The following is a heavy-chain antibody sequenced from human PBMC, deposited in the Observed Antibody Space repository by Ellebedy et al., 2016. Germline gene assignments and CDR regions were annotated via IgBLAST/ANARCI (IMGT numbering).Heavy chain of an antibody. D-gene: IGHD2-2*02. CDR3: ARASIDIVVVPAAVPLDY. V-gene: IGHV3-30-3*01. J-gene: IGHJ4*02. Sequence: SXKASGYTFTSYYMHWVRQAPGKGLEWVAVISYDGSNKYYADSVKGRFTISRDNSKNTLYLQMNSLRAEDTAVYYCARASIDIVVVPAAVPLDYWGQGTLVTVSS. CDR2: ISYDGSNK. CDR1: GYTFTSYY.